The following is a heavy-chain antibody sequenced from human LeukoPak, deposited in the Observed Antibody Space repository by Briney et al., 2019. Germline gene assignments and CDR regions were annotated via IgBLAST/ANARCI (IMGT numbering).Heavy chain of an antibody. J-gene: IGHJ6*03. CDR3: ARAPHPRYNYDILTGYYPTSYKEGYYYGSGSYYKSYYMDV. CDR2: INPSGGST. Sequence: PWASVKVSCKASGYTFTSYYMHWVRQAPGQGLEWMGIINPSGGSTSYAQKFQGRVTMTRDMSTSTVYMELSSLRSEDTAVYYCARAPHPRYNYDILTGYYPTSYKEGYYYGSGSYYKSYYMDVWGKGTTVTISS. V-gene: IGHV1-46*01. D-gene: IGHD3-10*01. CDR1: GYTFTSYY.